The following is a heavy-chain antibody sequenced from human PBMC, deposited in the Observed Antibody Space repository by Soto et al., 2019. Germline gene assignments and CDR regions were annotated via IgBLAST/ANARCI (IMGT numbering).Heavy chain of an antibody. D-gene: IGHD2-8*02. CDR1: GGTFSRYT. CDR2: IIPIVDRP. J-gene: IGHJ6*02. CDR3: ASHFTGVLVLGTSPPGGDNFGWDV. Sequence: QVQLVQSGAEVKKPGSSVKVSCKASGGTFSRYTFTWVRQAPGQGLEWMGRIIPIVDRPNYAQKFQGRVTITADKSTSTAYMELSRLTSDDTAVYYCASHFTGVLVLGTSPPGGDNFGWDVWGQGTTVSVS. V-gene: IGHV1-69*02.